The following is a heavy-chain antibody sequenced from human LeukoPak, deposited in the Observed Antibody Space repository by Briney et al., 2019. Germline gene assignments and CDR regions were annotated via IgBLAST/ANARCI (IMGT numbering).Heavy chain of an antibody. CDR3: AKARPLLEAARTSLDY. CDR2: ISYDGSNK. D-gene: IGHD6-6*01. CDR1: GVTFSSYG. J-gene: IGHJ4*02. Sequence: PGRSLRLSCAASGVTFSSYGMHWVRQAPGKGLEWVAVISYDGSNKYYADSVKGRFTISRDNSKNTLYLQMNSLRAEDTAVYYCAKARPLLEAARTSLDYWGQGTLVTVSS. V-gene: IGHV3-30*18.